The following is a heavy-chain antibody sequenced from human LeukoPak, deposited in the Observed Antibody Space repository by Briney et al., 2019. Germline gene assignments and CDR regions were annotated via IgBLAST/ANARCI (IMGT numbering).Heavy chain of an antibody. CDR1: GVSISSGGYY. Sequence: SETLSLTCTVSGVSISSGGYYWSWIRQHPGKGLEWIGYIYYSGSTYYNPSLKSRVTISVDTSKNQFSLKLSSVTAADTAVYYCARVRSGGSLDYWGQGTLVTVSS. CDR2: IYYSGST. V-gene: IGHV4-31*03. CDR3: ARVRSGGSLDY. J-gene: IGHJ4*02. D-gene: IGHD3-10*01.